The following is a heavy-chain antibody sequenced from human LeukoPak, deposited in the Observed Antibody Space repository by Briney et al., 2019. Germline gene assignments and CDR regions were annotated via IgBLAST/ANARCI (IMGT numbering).Heavy chain of an antibody. CDR2: IYYSGST. J-gene: IGHJ6*02. CDR1: GGSISSYY. Sequence: SETLSLTCTVSGGSISSYYWSWIRQPPGKGLEWIGYIYYSGSTNYNPSLKSRVTISVDTSKNQFSLKLSSVTAADTAVYYCARAFPYYYDSSGYSRALLDYYGMDVWGQGTTVTVSS. CDR3: ARAFPYYYDSSGYSRALLDYYGMDV. D-gene: IGHD3-22*01. V-gene: IGHV4-59*01.